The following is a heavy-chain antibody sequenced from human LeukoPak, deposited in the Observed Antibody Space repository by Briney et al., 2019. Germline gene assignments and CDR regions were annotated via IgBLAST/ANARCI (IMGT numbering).Heavy chain of an antibody. J-gene: IGHJ4*02. V-gene: IGHV3-30*02. CDR3: ATDGIPSATALAN. Sequence: GGSLRLSCETSEFTFSHYGIHWVRQVPGMGLEWVAFIKYDGSKIYYAESVQGRFTISRDNSKNNLFLQMTRMRPQDTAVYYCATDGIPSATALANWGQGTLVTVSS. CDR2: IKYDGSKI. CDR1: EFTFSHYG. D-gene: IGHD2/OR15-2a*01.